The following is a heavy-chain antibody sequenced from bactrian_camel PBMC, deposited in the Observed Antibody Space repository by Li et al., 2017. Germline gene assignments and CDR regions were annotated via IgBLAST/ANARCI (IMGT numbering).Heavy chain of an antibody. Sequence: HVQLVESGGGSVQTGGSLRLSCTHSTDTYMTNCLAWFRQPPGKEREGVATTHTGGSTSYADSAKDRFTISRDKGTVYLQMNNLKPEDSAMYYCGTEVDVGPYSDYDECNWNYWGPGTQVTVS. D-gene: IGHD4*01. V-gene: IGHV3S53*01. J-gene: IGHJ4*01. CDR3: GTEVDVGPYSDYDECNWNY. CDR1: TDTYMTNC. CDR2: THTGGST.